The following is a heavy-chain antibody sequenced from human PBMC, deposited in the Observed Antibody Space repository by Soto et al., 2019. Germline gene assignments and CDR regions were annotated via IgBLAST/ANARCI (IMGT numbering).Heavy chain of an antibody. CDR3: ARVSNAGLVITWRAFDI. J-gene: IGHJ3*02. V-gene: IGHV4-59*01. D-gene: IGHD3-3*01. CDR2: IYYSGST. CDR1: GGSISSYY. Sequence: SETLSLTCTVSGGSISSYYWSWIRQPPGKGLEWIGYIYYSGSTNYNPSLKSRVTISVDTSKNQFSLKLSSVTAADTAVYYGARVSNAGLVITWRAFDIWGQGTMVTVSS.